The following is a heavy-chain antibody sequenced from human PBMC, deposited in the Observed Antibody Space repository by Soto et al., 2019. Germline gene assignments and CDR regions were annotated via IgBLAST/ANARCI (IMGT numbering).Heavy chain of an antibody. CDR3: ARVYYDFWSGYRWAFDI. V-gene: IGHV1-8*01. J-gene: IGHJ3*02. CDR1: GYTFTSYD. CDR2: MNPNSGNT. Sequence: GASVKVSCKASGYTFTSYDINWVRQATGQGLEWMGWMNPNSGNTGYAQKFQGRVTMTRNTSISTAYMELSSLRSEDTAVYYCARVYYDFWSGYRWAFDIWGQGTMVTVSS. D-gene: IGHD3-3*01.